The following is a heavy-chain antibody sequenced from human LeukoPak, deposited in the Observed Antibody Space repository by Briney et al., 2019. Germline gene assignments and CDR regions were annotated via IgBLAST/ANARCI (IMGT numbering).Heavy chain of an antibody. CDR2: IYPGDSDT. CDR3: ARQGGRCSSTSCYTSLVWFDP. V-gene: IGHV5-51*01. CDR1: GYSFTSYW. D-gene: IGHD2-2*02. Sequence: GESLKISCKGSGYSFTSYWIGWVRQMPGKGLEWMGFIYPGDSDTRYSPSFQGQVTISADKSISTAYLQWSSLKASDTAMYYCARQGGRCSSTSCYTSLVWFDPWGQGTLVTVSS. J-gene: IGHJ5*02.